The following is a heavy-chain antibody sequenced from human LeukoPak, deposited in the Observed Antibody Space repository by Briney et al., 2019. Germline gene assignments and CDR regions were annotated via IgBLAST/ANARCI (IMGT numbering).Heavy chain of an antibody. D-gene: IGHD4-17*01. CDR2: IYTSGST. V-gene: IGHV4-4*07. Sequence: SETLSLTCTVSGGSISSYYWSWIRQPAGKGLEWIGRIYTSGSTNYNPSLKSRVTMSVDTSKNQFSLKLSSVTAADTAVYYCARDLFTVTLYWYFDLWGRGTLVTVSS. CDR1: GGSISSYY. CDR3: ARDLFTVTLYWYFDL. J-gene: IGHJ2*01.